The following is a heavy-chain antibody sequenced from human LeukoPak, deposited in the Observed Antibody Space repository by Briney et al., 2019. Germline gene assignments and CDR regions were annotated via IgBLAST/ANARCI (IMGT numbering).Heavy chain of an antibody. CDR2: INQDGKDK. J-gene: IGHJ4*02. CDR1: GFTFSTSW. V-gene: IGHV3-7*01. Sequence: GGSLRLSCAASGFTFSTSWMTWVRQAPGKGLEWVANINQDGKDKNFVDAVKGRITISRDNAKNSLYLQMNSLRAEDTAVYYCARDFGRWFLDYWGQGTLVTVSS. CDR3: ARDFGRWFLDY. D-gene: IGHD4-23*01.